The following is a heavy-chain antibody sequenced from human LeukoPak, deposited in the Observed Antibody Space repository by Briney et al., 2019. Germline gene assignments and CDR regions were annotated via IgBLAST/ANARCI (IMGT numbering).Heavy chain of an antibody. J-gene: IGHJ5*02. V-gene: IGHV1-2*02. Sequence: ASVKVSCKASGYTFTGYYMHWVRQAPGQGLEWMGWINPNSGGTNYAQKFQGRVTMTRDTSISTAYMELSRLRSDDTAVYYCARDGQDIVVVVAADPNWFDPWGQGTLVTVSS. D-gene: IGHD2-15*01. CDR1: GYTFTGYY. CDR2: INPNSGGT. CDR3: ARDGQDIVVVVAADPNWFDP.